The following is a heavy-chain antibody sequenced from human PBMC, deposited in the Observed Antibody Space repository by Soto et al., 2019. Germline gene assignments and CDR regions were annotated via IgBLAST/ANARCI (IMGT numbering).Heavy chain of an antibody. J-gene: IGHJ4*02. CDR3: ARGLYYDNNASYLEDYFDY. V-gene: IGHV3-11*04. D-gene: IGHD3-22*01. CDR1: GFTFRDYY. Sequence: WGSLRLSCAASGFTFRDYYITWLRQAPGKGLEWVSYISPDGGYIYYADSVKGRFTISIDNAKNSLYLQMNSLGDEDTAVYYCARGLYYDNNASYLEDYFDYWGQGPLVTVSS. CDR2: ISPDGGYI.